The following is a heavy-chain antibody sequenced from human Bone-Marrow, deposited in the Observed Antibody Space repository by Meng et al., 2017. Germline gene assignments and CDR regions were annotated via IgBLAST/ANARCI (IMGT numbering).Heavy chain of an antibody. CDR2: IWYDGSNK. Sequence: GESLKISCAASGFTFSSDGMHWVRQAPGKGLEWVAVIWYDGSNKYYADSVKGRFTISRDNSKNTLYLQMNSLRAEDTAVYYCARSISYYDYVWGSADHYYGMDVWGQGTTVTVSS. V-gene: IGHV3-33*01. D-gene: IGHD3-16*01. CDR1: GFTFSSDG. CDR3: ARSISYYDYVWGSADHYYGMDV. J-gene: IGHJ6*02.